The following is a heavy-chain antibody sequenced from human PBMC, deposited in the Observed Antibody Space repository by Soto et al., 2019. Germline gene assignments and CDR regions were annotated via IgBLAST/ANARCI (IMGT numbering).Heavy chain of an antibody. J-gene: IGHJ4*02. Sequence: SETLSLTCTVSGGSISSYYWSWIRQPPGKGLEWIGYIYYSGSTNYNPSLKSRVTISVDTSKNQFSLKLSSVTAADTAVYYCVMGKYGDYDYWGQGTLVTVSS. V-gene: IGHV4-59*01. D-gene: IGHD4-17*01. CDR1: GGSISSYY. CDR2: IYYSGST. CDR3: VMGKYGDYDY.